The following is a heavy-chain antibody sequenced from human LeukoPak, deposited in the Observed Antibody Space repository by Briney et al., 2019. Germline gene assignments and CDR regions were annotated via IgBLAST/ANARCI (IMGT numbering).Heavy chain of an antibody. CDR1: GDSLSNDNYY. J-gene: IGHJ4*02. V-gene: IGHV4-39*01. CDR2: VYYSGST. CDR3: ARHVHHSSGFEYYFDY. D-gene: IGHD3-22*01. Sequence: SETLSLTCIVSGDSLSNDNYYWGWIRQPPGTGLEWIGSVYYSGSTYYNPSLKSRITMSVDTSKSQFSLNLSSVTAADTAVYYCARHVHHSSGFEYYFDYWGQGTLVTVSS.